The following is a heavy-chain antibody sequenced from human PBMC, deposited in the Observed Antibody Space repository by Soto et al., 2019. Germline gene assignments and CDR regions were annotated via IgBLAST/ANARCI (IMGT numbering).Heavy chain of an antibody. CDR1: GFNFSSYG. Sequence: GGSMRLSCAASGFNFSSYGMHWVHQAPGKGLEWVAVIWYDGSNKYYADSVKGRFTISRDNSKNTLYLQMNSLRAEDTAVYYCARDHDSRFDIWGQGTMVTVSS. CDR2: IWYDGSNK. J-gene: IGHJ3*02. D-gene: IGHD2-21*02. CDR3: ARDHDSRFDI. V-gene: IGHV3-33*01.